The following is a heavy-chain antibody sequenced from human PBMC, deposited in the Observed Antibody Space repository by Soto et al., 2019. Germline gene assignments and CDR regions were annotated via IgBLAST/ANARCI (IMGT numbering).Heavy chain of an antibody. CDR3: ARQKLEYQMISTYYYYGMDV. D-gene: IGHD2-2*01. J-gene: IGHJ6*02. CDR1: GYSFTSYW. V-gene: IGHV5-51*01. CDR2: IYPGDSDT. Sequence: HGESLKISCKGSGYSFTSYWIGWVRQMPGKGLEWMGIIYPGDSDTRYSPSFQGQVTISADKSISTAYLQWSSLKASDTAMYYCARQKLEYQMISTYYYYGMDVWGQGTTVTVSS.